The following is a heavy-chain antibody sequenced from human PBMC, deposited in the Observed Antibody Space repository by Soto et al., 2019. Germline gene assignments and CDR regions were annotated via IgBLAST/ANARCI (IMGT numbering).Heavy chain of an antibody. CDR3: ARQQLLPFYYALDV. D-gene: IGHD1-26*01. CDR1: GGSISGYY. J-gene: IGHJ6*02. CDR2: IYYRGST. Sequence: SETLSLTCNVAGGSISGYYWSWIRQSPGKGLEYIGYIYYRGSTNYNSSLKSRVTMSVDTSRNQFSLKMNSVTAADTAVYYCARQQLLPFYYALDVWGQGTTVTVSS. V-gene: IGHV4-59*01.